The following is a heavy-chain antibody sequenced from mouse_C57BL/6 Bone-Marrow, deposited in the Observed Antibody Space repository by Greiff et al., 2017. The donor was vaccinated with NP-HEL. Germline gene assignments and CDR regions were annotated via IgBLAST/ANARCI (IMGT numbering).Heavy chain of an antibody. Sequence: EVKVVESGGGLVQPGGSMKLSCVASGFTFSNYWMNWVRQSPEKGLEWVAQIRLKSDNYATHYAESVKGRFTISSDDSKSSVYLQMNNLRAEDTGIYYCTAYYYGPMDYWGQGTSVTVSS. CDR3: TAYYYGPMDY. V-gene: IGHV6-3*01. D-gene: IGHD1-1*01. CDR2: IRLKSDNYAT. CDR1: GFTFSNYW. J-gene: IGHJ4*01.